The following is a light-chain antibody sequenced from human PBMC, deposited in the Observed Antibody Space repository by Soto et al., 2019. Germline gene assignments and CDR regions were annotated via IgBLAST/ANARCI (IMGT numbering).Light chain of an antibody. CDR1: SSNIGTNT. CDR3: AAWDASLGGVV. Sequence: QSVLTQPPSASGTPGQTVTISCSGSSSNIGTNTANWYRQLPGTAPTLLSYDDQRPSGVPDRFSGSKSGSSASLAISGLQSEDEADYYCAAWDASLGGVVFGGGTKLTVL. V-gene: IGLV1-44*01. CDR2: DD. J-gene: IGLJ2*01.